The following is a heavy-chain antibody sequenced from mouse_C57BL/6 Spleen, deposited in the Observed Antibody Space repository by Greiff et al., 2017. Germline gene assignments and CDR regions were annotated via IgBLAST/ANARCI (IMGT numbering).Heavy chain of an antibody. CDR3: TRDLEV. CDR1: GYTFTDYE. V-gene: IGHV1-15*01. CDR2: IDPETGGT. Sequence: QVQLQQSGAELVRPGASVTLSCKASGYTFTDYEMHWVKQTPVHGLEWIGAIDPETGGTAYNQKFKGKAILTADKSSSTAYMELRGLTSEDSAVYYCTRDLEVRGQGTLVTVSA. J-gene: IGHJ3*01.